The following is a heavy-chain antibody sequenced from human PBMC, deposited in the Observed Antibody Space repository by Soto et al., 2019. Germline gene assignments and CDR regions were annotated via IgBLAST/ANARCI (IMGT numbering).Heavy chain of an antibody. CDR3: ARIGWSGYYSFDY. D-gene: IGHD3-3*01. Sequence: PSETLSLTCTFSGGSISSGGYYLSWIRQHPGKGLEWIGYIYYSGSTYYNPSLKSRVTISVDTSKNQFSLKLSSVTAADTAVYYCARIGWSGYYSFDYWGQGTLVTVSS. V-gene: IGHV4-31*03. J-gene: IGHJ4*02. CDR2: IYYSGST. CDR1: GGSISSGGYY.